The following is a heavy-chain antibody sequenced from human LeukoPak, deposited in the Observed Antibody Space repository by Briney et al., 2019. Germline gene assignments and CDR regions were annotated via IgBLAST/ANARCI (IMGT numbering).Heavy chain of an antibody. D-gene: IGHD5-18*01. Sequence: EASVKVSCKASGYTFTGYYMYWVRQAPGQGLEWMGWINPNSGGTNYAQKFQGRVTMTRDTSISTAYMELSRLRSDDTAVYYCARGRIQLWLNWFDPWGQGTLVTVSS. J-gene: IGHJ5*02. CDR1: GYTFTGYY. CDR3: ARGRIQLWLNWFDP. V-gene: IGHV1-2*02. CDR2: INPNSGGT.